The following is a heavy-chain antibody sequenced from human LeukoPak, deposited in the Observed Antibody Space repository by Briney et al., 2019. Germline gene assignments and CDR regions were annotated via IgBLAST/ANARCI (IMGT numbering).Heavy chain of an antibody. CDR2: MNSVGSSS. V-gene: IGHV3-74*01. J-gene: IGHJ4*02. Sequence: GGSLRLSCAASGFTLSRCWMQWVRQVPGKGLVWVSRMNSVGSSSTYADFVRGRFTMSRDNAKNTLYLQMTSLRVDDTAVYYCARVGGSWIDYWGQGTLVTVSS. CDR3: ARVGGSWIDY. D-gene: IGHD1-26*01. CDR1: GFTLSRCW.